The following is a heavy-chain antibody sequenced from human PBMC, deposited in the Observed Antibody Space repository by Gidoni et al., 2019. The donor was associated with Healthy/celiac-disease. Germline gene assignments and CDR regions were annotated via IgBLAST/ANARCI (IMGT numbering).Heavy chain of an antibody. J-gene: IGHJ6*02. D-gene: IGHD2-2*01. V-gene: IGHV1-69*06. CDR2: IIPIFGTA. CDR3: ARSGEGGYCSSTSCYLWEYYYYGMDV. CDR1: GGTFSSYA. Sequence: QVQLVQSGAEVKKPGSSVKVSCKASGGTFSSYAISWVRQAPGQGLEWMGGIIPIFGTANYAQKFQGRVTITADKSTSTAYMELSSLRSEDTAVYYCARSGEGGYCSSTSCYLWEYYYYGMDVWGQGTTVTVSS.